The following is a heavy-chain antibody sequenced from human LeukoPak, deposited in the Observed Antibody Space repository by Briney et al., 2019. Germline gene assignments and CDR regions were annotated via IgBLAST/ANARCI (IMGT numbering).Heavy chain of an antibody. D-gene: IGHD3-22*01. CDR1: GGSFSGYH. CDR2: INPSGST. CDR3: ARGRHDITMIVVVMTSVSYYLDV. V-gene: IGHV4-34*01. Sequence: SETLSLTCAVYGGSFSGYHWTWIRQSPGKVLEWIGDINPSGSTYYNPSLKSRLTISVDTSKNQFSLKLRSVTAADTAVYYCARGRHDITMIVVVMTSVSYYLDVRGKGTTVTVS. J-gene: IGHJ6*03.